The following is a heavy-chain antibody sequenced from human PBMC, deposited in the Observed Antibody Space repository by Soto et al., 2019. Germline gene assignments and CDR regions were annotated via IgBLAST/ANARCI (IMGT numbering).Heavy chain of an antibody. J-gene: IGHJ6*02. V-gene: IGHV1-18*04. CDR3: ADPGLIFINCMDV. CDR2: ISAYNGNT. D-gene: IGHD3-3*01. Sequence: QVPLVQSGAEVKKPGASVKVSCKASGYTFTSYGISWVRQAPGQELEWMGWISAYNGNTTYAQKLQGRVTLTTDTSTSTSYMELRSLRSDDTAVYYCADPGLIFINCMDVWGQGTTVTVSS. CDR1: GYTFTSYG.